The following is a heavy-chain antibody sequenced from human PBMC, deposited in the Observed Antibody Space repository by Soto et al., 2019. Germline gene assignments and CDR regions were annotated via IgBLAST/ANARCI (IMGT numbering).Heavy chain of an antibody. J-gene: IGHJ6*02. CDR1: GGSISSSYY. CDR3: ARQPRSSQWLVRYYGMDV. CDR2: IYYSGST. D-gene: IGHD6-19*01. V-gene: IGHV4-59*08. Sequence: PSETLSLTCAVSGGSISSSYYWSWIRQPPGKGLEWIGYIYYSGSTNYNPSLKSRVTISVDTSKNQFSLKLSSVTTADTAVYYCARQPRSSQWLVRYYGMDVWGQGTTVTV.